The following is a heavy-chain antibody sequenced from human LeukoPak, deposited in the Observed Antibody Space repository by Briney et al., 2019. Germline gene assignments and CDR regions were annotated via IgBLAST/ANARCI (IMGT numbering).Heavy chain of an antibody. CDR3: AKGAGGFSYYNWFDP. D-gene: IGHD5-18*01. CDR2: IYHSGIT. CDR1: GYSISSGLY. Sequence: SETLSLTCTVSGYSISSGLYWGWIRPPPGKGLEWIGIIYHSGITYYNPSLKSRVTMSVDTSKNQFSLKLASVTAADTAIYYCAKGAGGFSYYNWFDPWGQGTLVTVSS. V-gene: IGHV4-38-2*02. J-gene: IGHJ5*02.